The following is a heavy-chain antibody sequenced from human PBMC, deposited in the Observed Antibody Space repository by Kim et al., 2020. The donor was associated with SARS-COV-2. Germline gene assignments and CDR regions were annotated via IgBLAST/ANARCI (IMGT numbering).Heavy chain of an antibody. CDR3: ARENRYSYGPQIFYYYGMDV. J-gene: IGHJ6*02. CDR2: SYYSATP. Sequence: SETLSLTCANTCNSLGSYYWLLLRYTPEKGRTCLDSSYYSATPNHNSSLKNRVTISVDTSKNQFSLKLSSVTAADTAVYYCARENRYSYGPQIFYYYGMDVWGQGNTVTVAS. V-gene: IGHV4-59*13. D-gene: IGHD5-18*01. CDR1: CNSLGSYY.